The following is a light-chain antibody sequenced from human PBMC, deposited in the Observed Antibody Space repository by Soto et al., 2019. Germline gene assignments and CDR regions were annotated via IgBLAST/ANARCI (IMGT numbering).Light chain of an antibody. Sequence: PALTRPPSGSGYPVPSLPISCTGASSAVGGYIYVSWHQQHRGKAPKIIIYDVTKRPSGVPDSFSGSKSGYTASLTVSGLQAEDEADYYCSSFAGGTIYVFVTRTKVTVL. J-gene: IGLJ1*01. CDR3: SSFAGGTIYV. V-gene: IGLV2-8*01. CDR1: SSAVGGYIY. CDR2: DVT.